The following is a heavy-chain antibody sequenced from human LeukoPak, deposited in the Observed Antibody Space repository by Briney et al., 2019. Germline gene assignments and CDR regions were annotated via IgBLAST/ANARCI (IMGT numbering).Heavy chain of an antibody. D-gene: IGHD6-13*01. V-gene: IGHV3-33*01. Sequence: GGSLRLSCAASGFTFSSYGMRWVRQAPGKGLEWAAVIWYDGSNKYYADSVKGRFTISRDNSKNTLYLQMNSLRAEDTAVYYCARGGLIAAAGRSPGYYYYGMDVWGQGTTVTVSS. CDR3: ARGGLIAAAGRSPGYYYYGMDV. CDR1: GFTFSSYG. CDR2: IWYDGSNK. J-gene: IGHJ6*02.